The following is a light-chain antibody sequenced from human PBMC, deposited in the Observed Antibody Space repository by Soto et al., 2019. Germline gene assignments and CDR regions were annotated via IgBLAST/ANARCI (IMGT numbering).Light chain of an antibody. CDR2: GVT. V-gene: IGLV2-8*01. CDR1: GSDIGRSDF. CDR3: ASYGGRDDMI. Sequence: QSALTQPASVSGSPGQSITISCTGTGSDIGRSDFVSWFQQLPGSVPKLVIYGVTDRISGVPYRFSGSKSGNTASLTVSGLQAEDEADYYCASYGGRDDMIFGGGTKVTVL. J-gene: IGLJ2*01.